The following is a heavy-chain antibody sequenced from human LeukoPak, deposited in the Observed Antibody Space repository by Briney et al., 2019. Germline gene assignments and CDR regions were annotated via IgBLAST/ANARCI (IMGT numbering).Heavy chain of an antibody. Sequence: EASVKVSCKASGITFTGYHMHWVRQAPGQGLEWMGWIRPNTGGTNFAQKFQDRVTMTRDTSISTAYMELSRLTSDDTAVYYCAREMIENDNSGYLFYWGQGTLVTVAS. CDR3: AREMIENDNSGYLFY. CDR1: GITFTGYH. V-gene: IGHV1-2*02. J-gene: IGHJ4*02. D-gene: IGHD3-22*01. CDR2: IRPNTGGT.